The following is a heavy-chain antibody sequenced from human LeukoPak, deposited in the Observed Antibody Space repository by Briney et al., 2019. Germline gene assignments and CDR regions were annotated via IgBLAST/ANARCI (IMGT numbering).Heavy chain of an antibody. CDR3: ARGRLTFGTPLYFDY. Sequence: PSETLSLTCSVSGYSISSGYYWGWIRQPPGKGLEWIASMYHSGSTYHNPSLESRVTISVDTSKNQFSLNLSSVTAADTAVYYCARGRLTFGTPLYFDYWGQGVLVTVSS. V-gene: IGHV4-38-2*02. J-gene: IGHJ4*02. CDR2: MYHSGST. D-gene: IGHD2/OR15-2a*01. CDR1: GYSISSGYY.